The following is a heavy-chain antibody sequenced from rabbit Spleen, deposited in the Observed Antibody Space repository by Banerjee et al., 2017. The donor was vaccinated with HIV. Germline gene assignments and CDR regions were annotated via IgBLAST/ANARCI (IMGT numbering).Heavy chain of an antibody. CDR2: IAGSST. D-gene: IGHD4-1*01. Sequence: QSLEESGGDLVKPGASLTLTCTASGFSFSYSDYMCWVRQPPGKGPEWIACIAGSSTVYATWAKGRVTIYRASWTTVTLQMTSLTVADTASYFCARDLAGVIGWNLNLWGPGTLVTVS. CDR1: GFSFSYSDY. V-gene: IGHV1S40*01. CDR3: ARDLAGVIGWNLNL. J-gene: IGHJ4*01.